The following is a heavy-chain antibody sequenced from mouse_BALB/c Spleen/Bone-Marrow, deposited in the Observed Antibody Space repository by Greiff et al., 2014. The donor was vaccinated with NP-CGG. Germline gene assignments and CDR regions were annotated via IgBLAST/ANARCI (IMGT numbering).Heavy chain of an antibody. CDR2: IWAGGST. CDR1: GFSLTSYG. CDR3: ARDRYGNYFYYAMDY. Sequence: QVQLKESGPGLVAPSQSLSITYTVSGFSLTSYGVHWVRQPPGKGLEWLGVIWAGGSTNYNSALMSRLSISKDNSKSQVFLKMNSLQTDDTAMYYCARDRYGNYFYYAMDYWGQGTSVTVSS. J-gene: IGHJ4*01. V-gene: IGHV2-9*02. D-gene: IGHD2-10*02.